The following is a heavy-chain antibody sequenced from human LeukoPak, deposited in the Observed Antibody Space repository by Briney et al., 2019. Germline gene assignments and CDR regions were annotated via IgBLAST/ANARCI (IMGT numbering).Heavy chain of an antibody. J-gene: IGHJ4*02. D-gene: IGHD3-16*02. CDR3: ARIPVWGSYRSHYYFDY. Sequence: GGSLTLSCAASGFTVSSNYMSWVRQAPGKGLEWVSVIYSGGSTYYADSVKGRFTISRDNSKNTLYLQMNSLRAEDTAVYYCARIPVWGSYRSHYYFDYWGQGTLVTVSS. V-gene: IGHV3-66*01. CDR1: GFTVSSNY. CDR2: IYSGGST.